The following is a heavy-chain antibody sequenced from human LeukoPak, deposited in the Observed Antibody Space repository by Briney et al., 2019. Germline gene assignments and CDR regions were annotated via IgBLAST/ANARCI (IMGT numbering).Heavy chain of an antibody. CDR2: IYHSGNT. Sequence: SQTLSLICTVSGGSVSSGDYYWSWIRQPPGKGLEWIAYIYHSGNTYYNPSLKSRVTMSIDTSKNQFSLKLTSVTAADTAVYYCARELIAAAVYFDSWGQGTLVTVSS. CDR1: GGSVSSGDYY. V-gene: IGHV4-30-4*01. D-gene: IGHD6-13*01. CDR3: ARELIAAAVYFDS. J-gene: IGHJ4*02.